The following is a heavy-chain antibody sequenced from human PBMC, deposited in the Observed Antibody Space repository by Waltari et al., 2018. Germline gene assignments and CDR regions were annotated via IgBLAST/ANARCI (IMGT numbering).Heavy chain of an antibody. Sequence: QVQLHQGGAGLLKPSETLSLTCVVYCCSFSVYYWGWIRQPPGKGLEWLGEIKQSGLTNYNPSVKSRATMSLDTSKNQFSRKLSSLTAADTAVYYCAGGTASAWELGHSWGQGTLVTVSS. CDR2: IKQSGLT. J-gene: IGHJ4*02. D-gene: IGHD1-26*01. CDR1: CCSFSVYY. CDR3: AGGTASAWELGHS. V-gene: IGHV4-34*01.